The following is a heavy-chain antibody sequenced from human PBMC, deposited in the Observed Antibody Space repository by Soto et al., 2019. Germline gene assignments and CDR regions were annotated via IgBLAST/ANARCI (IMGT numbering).Heavy chain of an antibody. V-gene: IGHV3-23*01. CDR2: ISVRGGRT. D-gene: IGHD5-12*01. J-gene: IGHJ6*02. CDR1: AFTFSSYH. CDR3: AKVQATDGYDPNWGYYFYGMDV. Sequence: GGYLGLSGKLSAFTFSSYHVRWVPQTPGMGVEGLSVISVRGGRTCYAGSVNGRFTISRANAKNTLSLKMNSMRAEETAVYYCAKVQATDGYDPNWGYYFYGMDVWGQGT.